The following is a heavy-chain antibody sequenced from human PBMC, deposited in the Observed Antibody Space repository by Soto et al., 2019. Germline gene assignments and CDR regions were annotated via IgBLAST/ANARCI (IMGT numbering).Heavy chain of an antibody. CDR2: IYYSGSI. Sequence: QVQLQESGPGLVKPSETLSLTCTVSGGSISSDYWSWIRQPPGKGLEWIGFIYYSGSINYNPSFESRVDISVDTSKNQFSLNLTSVTAADTAVYYCTRHWEWGSLGYWGQGTLVTVSS. CDR1: GGSISSDY. D-gene: IGHD3-3*01. V-gene: IGHV4-59*08. J-gene: IGHJ4*02. CDR3: TRHWEWGSLGY.